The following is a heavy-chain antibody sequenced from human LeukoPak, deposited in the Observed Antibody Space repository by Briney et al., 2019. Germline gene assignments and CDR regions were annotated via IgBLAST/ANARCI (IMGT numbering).Heavy chain of an antibody. Sequence: LSGGSLRLSCAASGFTFSSYAMSWVRQAPGKGLEWVSAISGSGGSTYYADSVKGRFPISRDNAKNTLYLQMNSLGAEDTAVYYCAKDRSGWYALDVFDIWGQGTMVTVSS. V-gene: IGHV3-23*01. CDR3: AKDRSGWYALDVFDI. D-gene: IGHD6-19*01. CDR1: GFTFSSYA. CDR2: ISGSGGST. J-gene: IGHJ3*02.